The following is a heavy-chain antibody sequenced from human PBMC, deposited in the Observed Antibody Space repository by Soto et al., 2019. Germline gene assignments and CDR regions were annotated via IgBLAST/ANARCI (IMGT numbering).Heavy chain of an antibody. D-gene: IGHD5-12*01. J-gene: IGHJ4*02. CDR1: GYTFSQYW. CDR3: ARLTNSGSDY. CDR2: IDPSDSYT. V-gene: IGHV5-10-1*01. Sequence: PGESLKISCPGSGYTFSQYWIIWVRQMPGKGLEWMGRIDPSDSYTDYIPSFQGHVTMSADKSISTAYLQWSSLKASDTAMYYCARLTNSGSDYWGQGTLVTVSS.